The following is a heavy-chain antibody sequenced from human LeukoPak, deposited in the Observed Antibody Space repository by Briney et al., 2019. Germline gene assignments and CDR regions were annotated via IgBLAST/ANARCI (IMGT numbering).Heavy chain of an antibody. CDR3: AKRNPLTSSWYYFDY. D-gene: IGHD6-13*01. V-gene: IGHV3-23*01. CDR2: IGSSGGST. CDR1: GFTFSSYA. J-gene: IGHJ4*02. Sequence: GGSLRLPCEGFGFTFSSYAMSWVRQAPGKGLEWVSTIGSSGGSTFYADSVKGRFTISRDNSKNTLYLQMSSLRAEDTAMYYCAKRNPLTSSWYYFDYWGQGTLVTVSS.